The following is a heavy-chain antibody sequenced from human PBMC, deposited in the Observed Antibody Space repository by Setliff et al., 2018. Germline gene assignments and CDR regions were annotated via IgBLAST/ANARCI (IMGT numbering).Heavy chain of an antibody. J-gene: IGHJ6*03. CDR2: IYTSWST. CDR1: GGSISGTYYY. CDR3: ARLSGFQYIDV. V-gene: IGHV4-61*09. D-gene: IGHD3-3*01. Sequence: SSETLSLTCTVSGGSISGTYYYWSWIRQPAGKGLEWIGQIYTSWSTNYNPSLKSRVTISVDTSKNQFSLKLSSVTAADTAVYYCARLSGFQYIDVWGKGTTVTVSS.